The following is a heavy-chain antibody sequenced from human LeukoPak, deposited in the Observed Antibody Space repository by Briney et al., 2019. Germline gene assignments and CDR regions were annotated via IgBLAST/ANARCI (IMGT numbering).Heavy chain of an antibody. J-gene: IGHJ5*02. CDR1: GFTFSSYA. Sequence: GRSLRLSCAASGFTFSSYAMHWVRQAPGKGLEWVAVISYDGSNKYYADSVKGRFTSSRDNSKNTLYLQMNSLRAEDTAVYYCARDRIVVVVAALHVGFDPWGQGTLVTVSS. D-gene: IGHD2-15*01. CDR2: ISYDGSNK. V-gene: IGHV3-30*04. CDR3: ARDRIVVVVAALHVGFDP.